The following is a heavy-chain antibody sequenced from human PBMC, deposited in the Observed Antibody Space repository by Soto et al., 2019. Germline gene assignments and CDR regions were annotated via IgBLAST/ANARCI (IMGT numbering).Heavy chain of an antibody. CDR3: ARGRTITNNFYYYYAVEV. D-gene: IGHD1-1*01. Sequence: PSETLCLTYAVYGGSFSGYCWSWIRQPPGKGLEWIGEINHSGSTNYNPSLKSRVTISEDTSKNQFSLNLSSVTAADTGVYYCARGRTITNNFYYYYAVEVWGQGTTVTVSS. CDR2: INHSGST. CDR1: GGSFSGYC. V-gene: IGHV4-34*01. J-gene: IGHJ6*02.